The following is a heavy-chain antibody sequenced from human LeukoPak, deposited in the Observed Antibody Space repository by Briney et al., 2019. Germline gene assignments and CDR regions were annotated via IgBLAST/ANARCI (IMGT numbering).Heavy chain of an antibody. CDR2: INHSGST. Sequence: SETLSLTCAVYGGSFSGYYWSWIRQPPGKGLEWIGEINHSGSTNYNPSLKSRVTISVDTSKNQFSPKLSSVTAADTAVYYCARGGRDYYDSSGYYFDYWGQGTLVTVSS. D-gene: IGHD3-22*01. V-gene: IGHV4-34*01. CDR1: GGSFSGYY. CDR3: ARGGRDYYDSSGYYFDY. J-gene: IGHJ4*02.